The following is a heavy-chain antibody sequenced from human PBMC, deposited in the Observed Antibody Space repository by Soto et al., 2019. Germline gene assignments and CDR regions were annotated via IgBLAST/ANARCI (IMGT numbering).Heavy chain of an antibody. J-gene: IGHJ6*03. V-gene: IGHV3-21*01. CDR3: ARVMGCSSTSCYYYYYMDV. CDR1: GFTLSSYS. CDR2: ISSSSSYI. D-gene: IGHD2-2*01. Sequence: GGSLRLSCAASGFTLSSYSMNWVRQAPGKGLEWVSSISSSSSYIYYADSVKGRFTISRDNAKNSLYLQMNSLRAEDTAVYYCARVMGCSSTSCYYYYYMDVWGKGTTVTVSS.